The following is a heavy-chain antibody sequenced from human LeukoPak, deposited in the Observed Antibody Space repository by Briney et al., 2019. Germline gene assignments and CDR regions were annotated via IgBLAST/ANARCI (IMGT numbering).Heavy chain of an antibody. CDR1: GVSISSAGYY. V-gene: IGHV4-31*03. J-gene: IGHJ4*02. CDR3: ARGTWGSGYYYYFDY. Sequence: SQTLSLTCTVSGVSISSAGYYWSWLRQHPGKGLEWIVYIYYSGSTYYNPSLKSRVTISVDTSKNPFSLKLSSVTAADTAVYYCARGTWGSGYYYYFDYWGQGTLVTVSS. D-gene: IGHD3-22*01. CDR2: IYYSGST.